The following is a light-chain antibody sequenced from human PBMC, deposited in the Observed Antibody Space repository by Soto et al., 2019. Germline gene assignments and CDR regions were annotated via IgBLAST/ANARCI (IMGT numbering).Light chain of an antibody. CDR2: GAS. V-gene: IGKV3-20*01. CDR3: LRYGSSSIT. J-gene: IGKJ5*01. CDR1: QSFGSSH. Sequence: EIVLTQSPGTLSLSPGERATLSCRASQSFGSSHLAWYQQKPGQAPRLLIYGASTRGTGTPDRFSGSGSGTVFTLTISRLESDDAAVYCCLRYGSSSITCGPGIRLEI.